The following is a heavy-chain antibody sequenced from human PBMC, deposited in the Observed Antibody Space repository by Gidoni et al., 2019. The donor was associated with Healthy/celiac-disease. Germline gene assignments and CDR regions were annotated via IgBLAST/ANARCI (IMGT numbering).Heavy chain of an antibody. CDR1: GFNFSSYA. V-gene: IGHV3-23*01. D-gene: IGHD6-13*01. Sequence: EVQLLESGGGLVQPGGSLRLSCAASGFNFSSYAMSWVRQAPGKGLEWVSAISGSGGSTYYADSVKGRFTISRDNSKNTLYLQMNSLRAEDTAVYYCAKDGRRMPSRPSDYWGQGTLVTVSS. CDR3: AKDGRRMPSRPSDY. J-gene: IGHJ4*02. CDR2: ISGSGGST.